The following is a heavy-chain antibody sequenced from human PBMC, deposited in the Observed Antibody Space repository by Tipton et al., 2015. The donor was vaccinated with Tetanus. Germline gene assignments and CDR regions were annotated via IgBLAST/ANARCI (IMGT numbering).Heavy chain of an antibody. CDR1: GYSFTSYW. D-gene: IGHD6-13*01. Sequence: QLVQSGAEVKKPGESLKISCKGSGYSFTSYWIGWVRQAPGKGLEWVSYISASGTIIFYADSVRGRFTVSRDNAKDSLYLQMNSRRDEDTAVYFCACHRHSNWFDYWGQGTLVTVSS. V-gene: IGHV3-48*02. J-gene: IGHJ4*02. CDR2: ISASGTII. CDR3: ACHRHSNWFDY.